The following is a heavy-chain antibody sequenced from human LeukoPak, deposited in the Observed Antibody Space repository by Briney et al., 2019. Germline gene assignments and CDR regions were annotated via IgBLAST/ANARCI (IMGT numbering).Heavy chain of an antibody. J-gene: IGHJ4*02. CDR2: INHSGST. CDR1: GGSFSGYY. D-gene: IGHD3-22*01. V-gene: IGHV4-34*01. Sequence: SETLSLTCAVYGGSFSGYYWSWIRQPPGKGLEWIGEINHSGSTNYNPSLKSRVTISVDTSKNQFSLKLSSVTAADTAVYYRARERTQYYYDSSGYNPFDYWGQGTLVTVSS. CDR3: ARERTQYYYDSSGYNPFDY.